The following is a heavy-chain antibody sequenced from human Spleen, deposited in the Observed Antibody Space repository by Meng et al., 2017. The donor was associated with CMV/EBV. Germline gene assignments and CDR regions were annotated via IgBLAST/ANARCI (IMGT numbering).Heavy chain of an antibody. D-gene: IGHD1-20*01. CDR3: ARESASITGGSYGMDV. CDR2: IYYSGST. Sequence: SETLSLTCTVSGGSISSSSYYWGWIRQPPGKGLEWIGSIYYSGSTYYNPSLKSRVTISVDTSKNQFSLKLSSVTAADTAVYYCARESASITGGSYGMDVWGQGTTVTVSS. V-gene: IGHV4-39*07. J-gene: IGHJ6*02. CDR1: GGSISSSSYY.